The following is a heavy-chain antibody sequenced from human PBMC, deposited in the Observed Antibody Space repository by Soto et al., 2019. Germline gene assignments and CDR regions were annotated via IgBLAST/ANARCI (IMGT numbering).Heavy chain of an antibody. CDR3: ASLNWVVPPTGP. J-gene: IGHJ4*02. D-gene: IGHD2-8*02. Sequence: GSLRLSCSASGFTYSAYYMNWVRQAPGKGLEWVANIKDDGSTTFYADSVRGRFTTSRDNAKKSLYLQMNSLRAEDTAVYYCASLNWVVPPTGPWGQGTLVTVS. V-gene: IGHV3-7*03. CDR2: IKDDGSTT. CDR1: GFTYSAYY.